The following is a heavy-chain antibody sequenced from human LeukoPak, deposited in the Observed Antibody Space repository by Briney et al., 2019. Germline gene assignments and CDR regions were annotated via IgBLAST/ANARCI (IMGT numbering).Heavy chain of an antibody. CDR3: AKDLSSSWSHTSFFDY. CDR2: ISSSGSTI. Sequence: PGGSLRLSCAASGFTFSSYSMNWVRQAPGKGLEWVSYISSSGSTIYYADSVKGRFTISRDNSKNTLYLQMNSLRAEDTAVYYCAKDLSSSWSHTSFFDYWGQGTLVTVSS. CDR1: GFTFSSYS. V-gene: IGHV3-48*01. J-gene: IGHJ4*02. D-gene: IGHD6-13*01.